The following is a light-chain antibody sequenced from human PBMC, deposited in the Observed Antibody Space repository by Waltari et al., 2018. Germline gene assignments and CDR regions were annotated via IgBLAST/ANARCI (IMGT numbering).Light chain of an antibody. Sequence: VIWMTQSPSLVSASTGDRVIISCRMGKDIGSYLAWYRQKPGKAPELLIYDASTLQSGVPSRFSGSGSGTDFTLTISCLQSEDFATYYCQQYYTFPRTFGQGTKVEIK. CDR2: DAS. J-gene: IGKJ1*01. CDR3: QQYYTFPRT. CDR1: KDIGSY. V-gene: IGKV1D-8*04.